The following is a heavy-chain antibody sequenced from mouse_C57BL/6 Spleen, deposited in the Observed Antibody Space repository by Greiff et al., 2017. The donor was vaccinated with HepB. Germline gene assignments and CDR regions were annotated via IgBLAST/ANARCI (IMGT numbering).Heavy chain of an antibody. CDR2: IDPSDSYT. CDR1: GYTFTSYW. J-gene: IGHJ4*01. Sequence: QVQLQQPGAELVMPGASVKLSCKASGYTFTSYWMHWVKQRPGQGLEWIGEIDPSDSYTNYNQKFKGKSTLTVDKSSSTAYMQLSSLTSEDSAVYYCARWRLYGYHYYAMDYWGQGTSVTVSS. V-gene: IGHV1-69*01. CDR3: ARWRLYGYHYYAMDY. D-gene: IGHD2-2*01.